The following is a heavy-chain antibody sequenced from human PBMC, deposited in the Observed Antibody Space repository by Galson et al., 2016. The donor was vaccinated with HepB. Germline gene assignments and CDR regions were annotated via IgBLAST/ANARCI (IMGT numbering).Heavy chain of an antibody. V-gene: IGHV1-69*06. CDR3: ARGGGTTMVRGVMPGWFDP. CDR1: GGTFSSFA. D-gene: IGHD3-10*01. CDR2: IIPLFGAT. Sequence: SVKVSCKASGGTFSSFAISWLRQAPGQGLEWMGGIIPLFGATNYAQKFQGRVTITADKSTTTVYMDLSSLRSEDTAVYYCARGGGTTMVRGVMPGWFDPWGQGTLVTVSS. J-gene: IGHJ5*02.